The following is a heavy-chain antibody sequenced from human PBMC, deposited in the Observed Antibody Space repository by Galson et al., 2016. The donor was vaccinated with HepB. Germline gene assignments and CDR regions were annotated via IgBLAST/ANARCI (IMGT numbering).Heavy chain of an antibody. CDR2: MNTNDGGS. J-gene: IGHJ4*02. CDR1: GYTFTSND. V-gene: IGHV1-8*01. D-gene: IGHD3-3*01. Sequence: SVKVSCKASGYTFTSNDINWVRQAPGQGLEWMGWMNTNDGGSGSIQKFQGRVTLTRDTSISTAYMELTSLTSEDTAVYLCTRARGTGFGVVSDYWGQGTLVTVSS. CDR3: TRARGTGFGVVSDY.